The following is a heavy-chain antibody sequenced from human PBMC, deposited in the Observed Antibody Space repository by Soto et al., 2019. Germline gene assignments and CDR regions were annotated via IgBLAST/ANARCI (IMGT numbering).Heavy chain of an antibody. CDR1: GFTFSSYS. J-gene: IGHJ4*02. CDR3: ARGYYDILTGYYKGHDY. CDR2: ISSSSTI. Sequence: PGGSLRLSCVASGFTFSSYSMNWVRQAPGKGLEWISYISSSSTIYYADSVKGRFTISRDNAKNSLYVQMNSLRAEDTAVYYCARGYYDILTGYYKGHDYWGQGTLVTVSS. V-gene: IGHV3-48*01. D-gene: IGHD3-9*01.